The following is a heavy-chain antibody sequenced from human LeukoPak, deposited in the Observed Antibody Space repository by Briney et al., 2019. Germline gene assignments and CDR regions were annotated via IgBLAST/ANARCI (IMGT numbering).Heavy chain of an antibody. CDR3: ARVLRYYDSSGYDDY. Sequence: PSETLSLTCAVYGGSFSGYYWSWIRQPPGKGLEWIGEINHSGSTNYNPSLKSRVTISVDMSKNQFSLKLSSVTAADTAVYYCARVLRYYDSSGYDDYWGQGTLVTVSS. V-gene: IGHV4-34*01. CDR1: GGSFSGYY. CDR2: INHSGST. J-gene: IGHJ4*02. D-gene: IGHD3-22*01.